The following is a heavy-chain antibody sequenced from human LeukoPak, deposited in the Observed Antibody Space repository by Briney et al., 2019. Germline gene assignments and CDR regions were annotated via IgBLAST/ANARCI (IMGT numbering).Heavy chain of an antibody. CDR2: IIPIFGTA. CDR3: ATDSMVRGVIPL. J-gene: IGHJ4*02. V-gene: IGHV1-69*05. Sequence: GSSVKVSCKASGGTFSSYAISWVRQAPGQGLEWMGRIIPIFGTANYAQKFQGRVTITTDESTSTAYMELSSLRSEDTAVYYCATDSMVRGVIPLWGQGTLVTVSS. CDR1: GGTFSSYA. D-gene: IGHD3-10*01.